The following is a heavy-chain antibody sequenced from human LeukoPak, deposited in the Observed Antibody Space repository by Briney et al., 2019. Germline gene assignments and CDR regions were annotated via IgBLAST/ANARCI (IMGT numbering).Heavy chain of an antibody. CDR2: ISYDGSNK. J-gene: IGHJ4*02. V-gene: IGHV3-30*04. CDR1: GFTFSSYA. D-gene: IGHD3-10*01. CDR3: GKERGTSGYFDF. Sequence: GRSLRLSCAASGFTFSSYAMHWVRQAPGKGLEWVAVISYDGSNKYYADSVKGRFTISRDNAKNSLYLQMNSLRTEDTALYYCGKERGTSGYFDFWGQGTLVTVSS.